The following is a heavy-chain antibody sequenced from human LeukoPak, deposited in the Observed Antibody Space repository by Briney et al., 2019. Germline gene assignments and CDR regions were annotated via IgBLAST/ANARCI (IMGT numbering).Heavy chain of an antibody. D-gene: IGHD3-3*01. J-gene: IGHJ4*02. CDR1: GYTLTELS. V-gene: IGHV1-24*01. CDR2: FDPEDGET. Sequence: ASVKVSCKVSGYTLTELSMHWVRQAPGKGLEWMGGFDPEDGETIYAQKFQGRVTMTEDTSTGTAYMELSSLRSEDTAVYYCATGRGYDFWSDLDYWGQGTLVTVSS. CDR3: ATGRGYDFWSDLDY.